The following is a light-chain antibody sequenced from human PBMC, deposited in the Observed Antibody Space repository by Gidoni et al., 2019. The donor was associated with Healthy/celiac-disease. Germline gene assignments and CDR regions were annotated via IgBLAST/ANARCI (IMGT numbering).Light chain of an antibody. V-gene: IGKV3-20*01. J-gene: IGKJ4*01. CDR1: QSVSSSY. CDR2: GAS. Sequence: VSTQLPGTLSLSPGERATLSCRASQSVSSSYLAWYQQKPGQAPRLLIYGASSRATGIPDRFSGSGSGTDFTLTISRLEPEDFAVYYCQQYGSSPLTFGGGTKVEIK. CDR3: QQYGSSPLT.